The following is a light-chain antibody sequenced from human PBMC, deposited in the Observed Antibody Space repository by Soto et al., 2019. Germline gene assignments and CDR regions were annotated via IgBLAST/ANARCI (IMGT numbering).Light chain of an antibody. V-gene: IGKV4-1*01. CDR1: QSVLYSSNNKNY. CDR2: WAS. CDR3: QQYYTTPYT. Sequence: DIVMTQSPDSLAVSLGERATINCKSSQSVLYSSNNKNYLAWYQQKPGQPPKLLIYWASTRESGVPDRFSGSGSGTDFTLTISSLQAEDVAVYYCQQYYTTPYTFGNGTKLEI. J-gene: IGKJ2*01.